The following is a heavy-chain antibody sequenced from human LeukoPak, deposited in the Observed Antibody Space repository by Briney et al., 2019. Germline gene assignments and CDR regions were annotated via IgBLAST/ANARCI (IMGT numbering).Heavy chain of an antibody. D-gene: IGHD2-2*01. V-gene: IGHV1-18*01. CDR3: ARGNYCSSTSCHSFTSNWFDP. CDR1: GYTFTSYG. Sequence: ASVKVSCKASGYTFTSYGISWVRQAPGQGLEWMGWISASNGNTNYAQKLQGRVTMTTDTSTSTAYMELRSLRSDDTAVYYCARGNYCSSTSCHSFTSNWFDPWGQGTLVTVSS. J-gene: IGHJ5*02. CDR2: ISASNGNT.